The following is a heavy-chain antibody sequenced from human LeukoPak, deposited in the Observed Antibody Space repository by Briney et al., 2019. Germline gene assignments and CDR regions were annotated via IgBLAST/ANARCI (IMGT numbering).Heavy chain of an antibody. V-gene: IGHV1-69*13. D-gene: IGHD6-13*01. Sequence: GASVKVSCKASGYTFTGYYMHWVRQAPGQGLEWMGGIIPIFGTANYAQKFQGRVTITADESTSTAYMELSSLRSEDTAVYYCARVGIASRPYYFDYWGQGTLVTVSS. CDR2: IIPIFGTA. CDR3: ARVGIASRPYYFDY. CDR1: GYTFTGYY. J-gene: IGHJ4*02.